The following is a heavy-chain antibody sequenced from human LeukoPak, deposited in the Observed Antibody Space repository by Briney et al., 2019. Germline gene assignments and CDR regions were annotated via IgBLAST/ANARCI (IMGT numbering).Heavy chain of an antibody. J-gene: IGHJ4*02. V-gene: IGHV4-4*07. Sequence: SETLSLTCTVSGGTISSYYWSWIRQPAGKGLEWIGRIYTSGSTNYNPSLKSRVTMSVDTSKNQFSLKLSSVTAADTAVYYCARGGLSGSYRWTFDYWGQGTLVTVSS. CDR3: ARGGLSGSYRWTFDY. D-gene: IGHD1-26*01. CDR1: GGTISSYY. CDR2: IYTSGST.